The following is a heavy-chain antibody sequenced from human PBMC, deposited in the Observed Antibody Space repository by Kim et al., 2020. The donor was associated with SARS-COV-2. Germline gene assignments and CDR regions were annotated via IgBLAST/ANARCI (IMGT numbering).Heavy chain of an antibody. CDR3: ASCRRVLRYFDWLGD. J-gene: IGHJ4*02. CDR1: GGSISSSSYY. CDR2: IYYSGST. D-gene: IGHD3-9*01. V-gene: IGHV4-39*01. Sequence: SETLSLTCTVSGGSISSSSYYWGWIRQPPGKGLEWIGSIYYSGSTYYNPSLKSRVTISVDTSKNQFSLKLSSVTAADTAVYYCASCRRVLRYFDWLGDWGQGTLVTVSS.